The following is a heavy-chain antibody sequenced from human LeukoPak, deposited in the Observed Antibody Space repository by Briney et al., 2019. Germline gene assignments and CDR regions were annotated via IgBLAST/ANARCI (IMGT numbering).Heavy chain of an antibody. D-gene: IGHD2-15*01. Sequence: PSETLSLTCTVSGGSISSYYWSWIRQPPGKGLEWIGYIYYSGSTNYNPSLKSRVTISVDTSKNQFSLKLSSVTAADTAVYYCAKDSDIVVVVAATLFDYWGQGTLVTVSS. CDR1: GGSISSYY. CDR3: AKDSDIVVVVAATLFDY. J-gene: IGHJ4*02. CDR2: IYYSGST. V-gene: IGHV4-59*01.